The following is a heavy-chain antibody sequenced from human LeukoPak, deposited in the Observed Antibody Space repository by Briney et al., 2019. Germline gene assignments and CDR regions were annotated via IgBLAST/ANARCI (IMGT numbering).Heavy chain of an antibody. CDR1: GFTFSSYS. D-gene: IGHD1-26*01. J-gene: IGHJ6*02. CDR3: ARGEWELLGGMDV. CDR2: ISSSSSYI. V-gene: IGHV3-21*01. Sequence: GGSLRLSCAASGFTFSSYSMNWVRQAPGKGLEWVSSISSSSSYIYYADSVKGRFTISRDNAKNSLYPQMNSLRAEDTAVYYCARGEWELLGGMDVWGQGTTVTVSS.